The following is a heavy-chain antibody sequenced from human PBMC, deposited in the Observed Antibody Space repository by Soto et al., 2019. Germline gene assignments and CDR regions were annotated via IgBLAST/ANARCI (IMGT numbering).Heavy chain of an antibody. J-gene: IGHJ6*02. V-gene: IGHV3-30*18. Sequence: VQLVESGGGVVQPGRSLRLSCAASGFTFSSYGMHWVRQAPGKGLEWVAVISYDGSNKYYADSVKGRFTISRDNSKNTLYLQMNSLRAEDTAVYYCAKDRGGYDYSYGYGMDVWGQGTTVTVSS. CDR2: ISYDGSNK. D-gene: IGHD5-12*01. CDR1: GFTFSSYG. CDR3: AKDRGGYDYSYGYGMDV.